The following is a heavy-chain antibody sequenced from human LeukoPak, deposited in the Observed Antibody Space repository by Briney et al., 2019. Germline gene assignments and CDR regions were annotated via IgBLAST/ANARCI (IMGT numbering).Heavy chain of an antibody. CDR3: VRETYCGGDCYSELWFDP. D-gene: IGHD2-21*02. J-gene: IGHJ5*02. CDR2: IIPILGIA. CDR1: GGTFSSYA. V-gene: IGHV1-69*04. Sequence: SVKVSCKASGGTFSSYAISWVRQAPGQGLEWMGRIIPILGIANYAQKFQGRVTITADKSTSTAYMELSSLRSEDTAVYYCVRETYCGGDCYSELWFDPWGQGTLVTVSS.